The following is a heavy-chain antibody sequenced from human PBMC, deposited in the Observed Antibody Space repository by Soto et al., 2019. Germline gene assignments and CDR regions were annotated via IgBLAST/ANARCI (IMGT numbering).Heavy chain of an antibody. CDR2: ISYSGST. D-gene: IGHD2-8*01. J-gene: IGHJ4*02. CDR3: AREWSYFDY. CDR1: GGSVTSGTYY. V-gene: IGHV4-61*01. Sequence: PSETLSLTCTVSGGSVTSGTYYWSWIRQPPGKGLEWIGYISYSGSTNYSPSLKSRVTISVDTSKNQFSLKLSSVTAADTAVYYCAREWSYFDYWGQGTLVTVSS.